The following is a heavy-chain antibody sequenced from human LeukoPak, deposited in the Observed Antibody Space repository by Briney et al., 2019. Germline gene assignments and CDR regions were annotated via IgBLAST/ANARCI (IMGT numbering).Heavy chain of an antibody. J-gene: IGHJ4*02. V-gene: IGHV1-2*02. CDR3: ATMGATNFDH. Sequence: ASVKVSCKASGCTFTDYYMHWARQAPGQGLEWLGWINPNSGGTSYAQKFQGRVTMTRDASISTAYMEVSRLRSDDTAVYYCATMGATNFDHWGQGTLVTVSS. D-gene: IGHD1-26*01. CDR2: INPNSGGT. CDR1: GCTFTDYY.